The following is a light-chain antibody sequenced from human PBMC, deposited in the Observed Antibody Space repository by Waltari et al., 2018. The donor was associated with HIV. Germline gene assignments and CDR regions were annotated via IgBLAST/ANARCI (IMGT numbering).Light chain of an antibody. CDR2: AAS. CDR1: QSAPANY. CDR3: QQYGSSLFT. J-gene: IGKJ3*01. V-gene: IGKV3-20*01. Sequence: EIVLTQSPGTLSLSPGERVTLSCRASQSAPANYVARYQQKPAQAPRLLIYAASSRSTGIPDRFSGGGSGTDFTLTINSLEPEDFAVYFCQQYGSSLFTFGPGTKVDLK.